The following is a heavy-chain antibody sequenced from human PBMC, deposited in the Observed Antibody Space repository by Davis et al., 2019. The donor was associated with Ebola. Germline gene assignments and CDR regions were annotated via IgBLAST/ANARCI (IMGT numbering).Heavy chain of an antibody. Sequence: PGGSLRLSCAASGFTFSSYWMSWVRQAPGKGLEWVANIKQDGSEKYYVDSVKGRFTISRDNAKNSLYLQMNGLRAEDTAVYYCAREALIAAAGNDAFDIWGQGTMVTVSS. D-gene: IGHD6-13*01. CDR2: IKQDGSEK. V-gene: IGHV3-7*01. CDR3: AREALIAAAGNDAFDI. J-gene: IGHJ3*02. CDR1: GFTFSSYW.